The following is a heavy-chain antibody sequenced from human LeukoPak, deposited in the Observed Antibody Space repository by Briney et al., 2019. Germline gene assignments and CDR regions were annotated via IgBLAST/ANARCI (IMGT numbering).Heavy chain of an antibody. J-gene: IGHJ4*02. D-gene: IGHD5-24*01. V-gene: IGHV4-61*02. CDR3: ASDSSGDGHSSGYN. CDR2: IYTSGST. Sequence: SETLSLTCTVSGDSITSGTYYWTWIRQPAGKGLEWIGRIYTSGSTNYKPSLKSRVSISLDTSKNHFSLRLSSVTAADTAVYYCASDSSGDGHSSGYNWGQGTLVTVSS. CDR1: GDSITSGTYY.